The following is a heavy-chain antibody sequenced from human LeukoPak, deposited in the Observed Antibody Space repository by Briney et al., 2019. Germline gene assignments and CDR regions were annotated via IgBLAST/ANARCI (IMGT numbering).Heavy chain of an antibody. D-gene: IGHD2-2*01. CDR3: AHGTVYQLDY. CDR2: ILGGAGRT. CDR1: GFSFSSDG. Sequence: GGSLRLSCEASGFSFSSDGMSWVRQAPGKGLEWVSGILGGAGRTYYADSVKGRFIISRDNSKNTLYLQMSSLRAEDTAVYYCAHGTVYQLDYWGRGTLVTVSS. V-gene: IGHV3-23*01. J-gene: IGHJ4*02.